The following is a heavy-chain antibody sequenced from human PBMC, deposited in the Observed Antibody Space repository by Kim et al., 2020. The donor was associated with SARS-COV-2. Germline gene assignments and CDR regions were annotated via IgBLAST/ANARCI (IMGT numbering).Heavy chain of an antibody. V-gene: IGHV3-23*03. CDR1: GFTFSSYA. D-gene: IGHD6-19*01. J-gene: IGHJ6*02. CDR3: AKAPQRWGDSSGWDGAHLWYYCGMDV. Sequence: GGSLRLSCAASGFTFSSYAMSWVRQAPGKGLEWVSVIYSGGSSTYYADSVKGRFTISRDNSKNTLYLQMNSLRAEDTAVYYCAKAPQRWGDSSGWDGAHLWYYCGMDVWGQGTTVTVSS. CDR2: IYSGGSST.